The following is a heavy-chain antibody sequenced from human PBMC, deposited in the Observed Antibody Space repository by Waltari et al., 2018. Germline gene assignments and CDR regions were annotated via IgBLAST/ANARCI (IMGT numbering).Heavy chain of an antibody. D-gene: IGHD6-13*01. J-gene: IGHJ6*02. CDR1: GGSISSYY. Sequence: QVQLQESGPGLVKPSETLSLTCTVSGGSISSYYWSWIRQPPGKGLEWIGYIYYSGSTNYNPSLKSRVTISVDTSKNQFSLKLSCVTAADTAVYYCARDKVHSSSWIYGMDVWGQGTTVTVSS. CDR3: ARDKVHSSSWIYGMDV. CDR2: IYYSGST. V-gene: IGHV4-59*01.